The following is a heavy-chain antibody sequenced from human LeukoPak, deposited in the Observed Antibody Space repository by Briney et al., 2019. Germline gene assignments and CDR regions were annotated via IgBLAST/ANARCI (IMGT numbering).Heavy chain of an antibody. CDR1: GFTFSSYA. CDR3: ARWSSTSCYDY. J-gene: IGHJ4*02. D-gene: IGHD2-2*01. CDR2: ISTDGGSP. V-gene: IGHV3-64*01. Sequence: TGGSLRLSCAASGFTFSSYAMHWVCQAPGKGLEYVSAISTDGGSPYYANSVKGRFTISRDNSKNTLYLQMGSLRAEDMAVYYCARWSSTSCYDYWGQGTLVTVSS.